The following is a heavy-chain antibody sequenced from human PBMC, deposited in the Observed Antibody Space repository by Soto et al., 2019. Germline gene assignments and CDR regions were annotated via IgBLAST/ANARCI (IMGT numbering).Heavy chain of an antibody. Sequence: QVQLVESGGGVVQPGRSLRLSCAASGFTFSSYGMHWVRQAPGKGLEWVAVIWYDGSNKYYADSVKGRFTISRDNSKNTLYLQMNSLRAEDTAVYYCARDPVKVAAAGKIFDSWGQGTLVTVSS. CDR2: IWYDGSNK. J-gene: IGHJ4*02. CDR3: ARDPVKVAAAGKIFDS. V-gene: IGHV3-33*01. CDR1: GFTFSSYG. D-gene: IGHD6-13*01.